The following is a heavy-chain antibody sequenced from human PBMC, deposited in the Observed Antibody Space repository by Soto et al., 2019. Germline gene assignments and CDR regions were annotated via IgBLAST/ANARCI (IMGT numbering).Heavy chain of an antibody. Sequence: PSETLSLTCAVYGGSFSGYYWSWIRQPPGKGLEWIGEINHSGSTNYNPSLKSRVTISVDTSKNQFSLKLSSVTAADTAVYYCARAYSFAKPPPFDYSGQGTLVTVSS. CDR3: ARAYSFAKPPPFDY. J-gene: IGHJ4*02. CDR1: GGSFSGYY. V-gene: IGHV4-34*01. D-gene: IGHD5-18*01. CDR2: INHSGST.